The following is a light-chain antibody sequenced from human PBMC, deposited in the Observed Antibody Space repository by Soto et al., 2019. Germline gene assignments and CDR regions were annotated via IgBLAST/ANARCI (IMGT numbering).Light chain of an antibody. CDR1: QSIRSY. CDR2: AAS. J-gene: IGKJ1*01. V-gene: IGKV1-39*01. CDR3: QQSYSTRRT. Sequence: DIQMTQSPSSLSASVGDRVTITCRASQSIRSYLNWYQQKPGKAPELLIYAASSLQSGVPSRFSGSGSGTDFTLTISSLPPEDFATYYCQQSYSTRRTFGQGTKVEI.